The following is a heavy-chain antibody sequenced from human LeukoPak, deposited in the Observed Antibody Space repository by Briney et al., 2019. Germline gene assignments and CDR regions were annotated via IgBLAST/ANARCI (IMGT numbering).Heavy chain of an antibody. CDR1: GDSITKKNFF. V-gene: IGHV4-39*07. D-gene: IGHD5-18*01. J-gene: IGHJ3*02. Sequence: SETLSLTCTISGDSITKKNFFWGWIRQPPGKGLEWIVSMSYSGKIYYNPSLKSRVSISIDTSKNQFSLKLRSVTAADTAVYYCARDMRRYSSDAFDIWGQGTMVTVSS. CDR3: ARDMRRYSSDAFDI. CDR2: MSYSGKI.